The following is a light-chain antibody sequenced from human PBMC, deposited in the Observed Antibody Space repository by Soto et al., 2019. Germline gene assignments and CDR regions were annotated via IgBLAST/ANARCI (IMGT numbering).Light chain of an antibody. V-gene: IGKV3-15*01. CDR3: QQYNNWPPDRT. CDR1: QSVGSN. Sequence: EIVMTQSPSTLSVSPGERATLSCRASQSVGSNLAWYQQKPGQAPRLLIYGASTRATGIPARLSGSGSGTAFTLTNSSLQYEAFAFYFCQQYNNWPPDRTFGQGTKVEIQ. J-gene: IGKJ1*01. CDR2: GAS.